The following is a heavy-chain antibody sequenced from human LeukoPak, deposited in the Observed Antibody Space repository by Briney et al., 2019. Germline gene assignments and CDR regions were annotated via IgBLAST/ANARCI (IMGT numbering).Heavy chain of an antibody. J-gene: IGHJ4*02. CDR2: ISYDGSNK. Sequence: GGSLRLSCAASGFTFSSYAMHWVRQAPGKGLEWVAVISYDGSNKYYADSVKGRFTISRDNSKNTLYLQMNSLRAEDTAVYYCAKWGAEAVAGKTREAIYFDYWGQGTLVTVSS. CDR3: AKWGAEAVAGKTREAIYFDY. D-gene: IGHD6-19*01. CDR1: GFTFSSYA. V-gene: IGHV3-30-3*02.